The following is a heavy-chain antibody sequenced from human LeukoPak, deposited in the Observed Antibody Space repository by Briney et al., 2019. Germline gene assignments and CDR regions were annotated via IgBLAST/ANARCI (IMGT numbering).Heavy chain of an antibody. CDR3: ARGGRPGATIAAHP. D-gene: IGHD6-6*01. CDR2: ISVSNGNT. V-gene: IGHV1-18*01. CDR1: VVTNSGYRFPNYG. J-gene: IGHJ4*02. Sequence: ASVKVSCKASVVTNSGYRFPNYGITWVRQAPGQGLEWMGWISVSNGNTNYAQSLQGRITMTTDTATRTAYMELKSLRSDDAAVYYCARGGRPGATIAAHPWGQGTLVTVSS.